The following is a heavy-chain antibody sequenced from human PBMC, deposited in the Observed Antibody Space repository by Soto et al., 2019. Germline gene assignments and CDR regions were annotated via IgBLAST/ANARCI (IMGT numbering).Heavy chain of an antibody. J-gene: IGHJ4*02. CDR2: ISSDGSEK. CDR3: ANSWTTLTTGFDF. V-gene: IGHV3-30*18. D-gene: IGHD4-17*01. CDR1: GFTFSNYA. Sequence: GGSLRLSCVASGFTFSNYAMHWVRQAPGKGLGWVAVISSDGSEKYYLDSVRDRFTISRDNSKNTLYLQMNNLRPEDTAMYYCANSWTTLTTGFDFWGQGALVTVSS.